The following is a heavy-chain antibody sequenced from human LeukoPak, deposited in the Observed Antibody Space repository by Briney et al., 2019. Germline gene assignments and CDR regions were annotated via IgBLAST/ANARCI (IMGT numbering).Heavy chain of an antibody. V-gene: IGHV3-74*01. Sequence: PGGSLRLSCEASGFTFSSYWMHWVRQAPGKGLVWVSRINSDGSSTSYADSVKGRFTISRDNAKNTVYLEMNSLSVEDTATYYCIRDFRSADLWGQGTLVTVTS. CDR3: IRDFRSADL. CDR2: INSDGSST. J-gene: IGHJ5*02. CDR1: GFTFSSYW.